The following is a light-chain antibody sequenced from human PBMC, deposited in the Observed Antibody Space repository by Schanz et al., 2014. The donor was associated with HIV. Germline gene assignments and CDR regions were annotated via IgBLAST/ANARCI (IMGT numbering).Light chain of an antibody. CDR2: GNN. CDR1: SSNIGAGYD. CDR3: QSFDGSLGGVL. V-gene: IGLV1-40*01. Sequence: QSVLTQPPSVSGAPGQRVTISCTGSSSNIGAGYDVHWYQHLPGTAPKVLIYGNNNRPSGVPDRFSASKSDSSASLTITGLQPEDEADYYCQSFDGSLGGVLFGGGTKLTVL. J-gene: IGLJ3*02.